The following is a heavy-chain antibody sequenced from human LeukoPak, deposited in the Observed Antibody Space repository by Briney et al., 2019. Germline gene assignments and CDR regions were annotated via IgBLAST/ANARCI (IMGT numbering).Heavy chain of an antibody. D-gene: IGHD4-17*01. CDR2: ISYDGSTK. CDR3: AKDESTVTTLDY. V-gene: IGHV3-30*18. CDR1: GFTFSSYG. J-gene: IGHJ4*02. Sequence: AGRSLRLSCAASGFTFSSYGIHWVRQAPGKGLEWVAVISYDGSTKYYADSVKGRFTISRDNSKNTLYMQMNSLRPEDTAVYFCAKDESTVTTLDYWGQGTLVTVSS.